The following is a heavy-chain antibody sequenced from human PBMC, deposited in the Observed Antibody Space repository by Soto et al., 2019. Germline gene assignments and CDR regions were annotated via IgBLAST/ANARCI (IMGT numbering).Heavy chain of an antibody. CDR3: ARQAAAGKYYYAMDV. J-gene: IGHJ6*02. V-gene: IGHV4-31*03. CDR2: IYYSGST. Sequence: PSETLSLTCTVSGGSISSGGYYWSWIRQHPGKGLEWIGYIYYSGSTYYNPSLKSRVTISVDTSKNQLSLKLSSVTAADTAIYYCARQAAAGKYYYAMDVWGQGTTVTVSS. CDR1: GGSISSGGYY. D-gene: IGHD6-13*01.